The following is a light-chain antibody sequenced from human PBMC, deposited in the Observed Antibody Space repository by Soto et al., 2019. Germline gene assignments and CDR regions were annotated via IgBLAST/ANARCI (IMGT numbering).Light chain of an antibody. CDR2: EAS. CDR1: RSVSSSY. J-gene: IGKJ1*01. V-gene: IGKV3-20*01. CDR3: QQYGSSPRT. Sequence: EIVLTQSPGTLSLSPGERATLSCRASRSVSSSYLAWYQQKPGQAPRLLIYEASNTATGIPARFSGSGSGTDFTLTITTLEPEDFAVYYCQQYGSSPRTFGLGTKVDIK.